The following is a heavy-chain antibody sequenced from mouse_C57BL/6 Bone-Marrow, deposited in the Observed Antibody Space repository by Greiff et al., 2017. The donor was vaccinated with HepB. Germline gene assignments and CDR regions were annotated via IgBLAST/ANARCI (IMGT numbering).Heavy chain of an antibody. V-gene: IGHV1-69*01. CDR2: IDPSDSYT. Sequence: QVQLQQPGAELVMPGASVKLSCKASVYTFTSYWMHWVKQRPGQGLEWIGEIDPSDSYTNYNQKFKGKSTLTVDKSSSTAYMQLSSLTSEDSAVYYCARSRDYGDYFDYWGQGTTLTVSS. CDR1: VYTFTSYW. CDR3: ARSRDYGDYFDY. D-gene: IGHD2-4*01. J-gene: IGHJ2*01.